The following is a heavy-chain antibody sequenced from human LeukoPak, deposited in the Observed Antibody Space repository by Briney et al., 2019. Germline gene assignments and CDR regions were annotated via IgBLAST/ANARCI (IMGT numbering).Heavy chain of an antibody. D-gene: IGHD1-26*01. J-gene: IGHJ4*02. CDR3: AKWSGSYYPSFDY. Sequence: PGGSLRLSCAASGFTLSSYGMHWVRQAPGKGLEWVAFIRYDGSNKYYADSVKGRFTISRDNSKNTLYLQMNSLRAEDTAVYYCAKWSGSYYPSFDYWGQGTLVTVSS. CDR1: GFTLSSYG. CDR2: IRYDGSNK. V-gene: IGHV3-30*02.